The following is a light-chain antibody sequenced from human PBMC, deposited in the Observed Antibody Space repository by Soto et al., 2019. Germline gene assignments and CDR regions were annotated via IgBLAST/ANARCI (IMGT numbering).Light chain of an antibody. CDR3: LQYCDSPVT. CDR2: GAS. CDR1: QPVRATY. V-gene: IGKV3-20*01. Sequence: ASQPVRATYLAWYPQKPGQAPRLLIHGASNRATDIPDRISGSGSGTDCTRTISRLVPGDGAVDDCLQYCDSPVTFVQGTKVDIK. J-gene: IGKJ1*01.